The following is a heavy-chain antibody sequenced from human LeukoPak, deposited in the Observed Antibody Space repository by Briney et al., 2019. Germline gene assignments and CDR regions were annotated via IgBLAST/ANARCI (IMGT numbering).Heavy chain of an antibody. J-gene: IGHJ5*02. CDR1: GFTFSSYA. CDR2: ISGSGGST. Sequence: PGGSLRLSCAASGFTFSSYAMSWVRQAPGKGLEWVSAISGSGGSTYYADSVKGRFTISRDNSKNTLYLQMNSLRAEDTAVYYCAKELWFGENTNWFDPWGQGPRSPSPQ. D-gene: IGHD3-10*01. V-gene: IGHV3-23*01. CDR3: AKELWFGENTNWFDP.